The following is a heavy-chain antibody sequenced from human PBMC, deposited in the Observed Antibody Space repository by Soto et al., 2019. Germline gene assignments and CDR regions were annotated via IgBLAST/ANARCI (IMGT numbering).Heavy chain of an antibody. D-gene: IGHD1-26*01. J-gene: IGHJ4*02. CDR2: ISYDGSNK. V-gene: IGHV3-30*18. CDR1: GFTFSSYG. Sequence: GGSLRLSCAASGFTFSSYGMHWVRQAPGKGLEWVAVISYDGSNKYYADSVKGRFTISRDNSKNTLYLQMNSLRAEDTAVYYCAKSILYSGSYYNYWGQGTLVTVSS. CDR3: AKSILYSGSYYNY.